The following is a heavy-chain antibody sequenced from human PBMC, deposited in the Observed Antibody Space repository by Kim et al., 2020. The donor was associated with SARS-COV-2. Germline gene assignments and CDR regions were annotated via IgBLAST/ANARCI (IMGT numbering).Heavy chain of an antibody. CDR1: GYTFTGYY. J-gene: IGHJ4*02. CDR3: ARAKEWLNRLWGY. V-gene: IGHV1-2*02. Sequence: ASVKVSCKASGYTFTGYYMHWVRQAPGQGLEWMGWINLNSGGTNYAQKFQGRVTITRDTSISTAYMELSRLRSDDTAVYYCARAKEWLNRLWGYWGQGTLVTVS. D-gene: IGHD6-19*01. CDR2: INLNSGGT.